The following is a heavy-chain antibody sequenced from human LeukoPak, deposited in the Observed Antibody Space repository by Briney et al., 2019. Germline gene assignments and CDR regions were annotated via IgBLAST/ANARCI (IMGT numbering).Heavy chain of an antibody. J-gene: IGHJ3*02. CDR2: ISAYNGNT. CDR3: ARDTWRCSSTSCKTFDI. CDR1: GYTFTSYG. V-gene: IGHV1-18*01. D-gene: IGHD2-2*01. Sequence: ASVKVSCKASGYTFTSYGISWVRQAPGQVLEWMGWISAYNGNTNYAQKLQGRVTMTTDTSTSTAYMELRSLRSDDTAVYYCARDTWRCSSTSCKTFDIWGQGTMVTVSS.